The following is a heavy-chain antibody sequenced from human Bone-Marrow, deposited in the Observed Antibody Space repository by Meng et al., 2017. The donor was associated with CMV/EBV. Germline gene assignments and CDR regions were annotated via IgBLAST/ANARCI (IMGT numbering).Heavy chain of an antibody. CDR2: IYHSGNT. V-gene: IGHV4-30-4*08. D-gene: IGHD3-22*01. Sequence: LRLSCTVSGGSISSGDYYWSWIRQPPGKGLEWIGYIYHSGNTYYNPSLKSRVTISVDTSKNQFSLKLSSVTAADTAVYYCATRKGSSGAAGVAFDIWGKGTMVT. J-gene: IGHJ3*02. CDR1: GGSISSGDYY. CDR3: ATRKGSSGAAGVAFDI.